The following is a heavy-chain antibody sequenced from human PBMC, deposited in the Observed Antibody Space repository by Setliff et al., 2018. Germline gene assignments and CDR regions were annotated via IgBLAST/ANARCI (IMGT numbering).Heavy chain of an antibody. CDR2: VSGAGDSI. J-gene: IGHJ4*02. D-gene: IGHD3-22*01. Sequence: LRLSCAASGFSFDRETMTWVRQAPGKGLEWVSSVSGAGDSIYYTNSVRGRFTISRDNSKNTLYLQMNSLRAEDTAVYYCAKGLKSSGPDWYFDYWGPGTLVTVSS. CDR3: AKGLKSSGPDWYFDY. CDR1: GFSFDRET. V-gene: IGHV3-23*01.